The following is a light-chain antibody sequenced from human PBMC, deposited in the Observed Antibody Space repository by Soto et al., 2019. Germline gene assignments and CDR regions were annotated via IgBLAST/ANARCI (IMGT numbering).Light chain of an antibody. J-gene: IGKJ2*01. CDR3: KLYGSSPMYT. CDR1: QSVSSSY. CDR2: GAS. Sequence: IVLTQSPGTLSLSPGERVTLSCRASQSVSSSYLAWYQQKPGQAPRLLIYGASSRATGIPDRFSGSGSGTDFTLTISRLETEDFAVYYCKLYGSSPMYTFGKGTNLEIK. V-gene: IGKV3-20*01.